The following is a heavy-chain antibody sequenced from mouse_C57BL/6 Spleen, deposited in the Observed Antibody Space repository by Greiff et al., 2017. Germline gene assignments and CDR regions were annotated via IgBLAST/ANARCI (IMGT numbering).Heavy chain of an antibody. CDR3: TSITTVVAHFDY. D-gene: IGHD1-1*01. CDR1: GFNIKDDY. CDR2: IDPENGDT. J-gene: IGHJ2*01. V-gene: IGHV14-4*01. Sequence: EVQLQQSGAELVRPGASVKLSCTASGFNIKDDYMHWVKQRPEQGLGWIGWIDPENGDTEYASKFQGKATITADSPSNTACLQLSSLTSEDTAVYYCTSITTVVAHFDYGSQGTTLTVSS.